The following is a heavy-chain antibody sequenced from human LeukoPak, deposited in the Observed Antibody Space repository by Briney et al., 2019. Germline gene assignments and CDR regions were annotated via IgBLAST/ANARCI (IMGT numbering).Heavy chain of an antibody. V-gene: IGHV3-48*03. CDR1: GFTFSSYE. CDR3: ARDVGAMVRGVLSYYFDY. CDR2: ISSSGSTI. Sequence: GGSLRLSCAASGFTFSSYEMNWVRQAPGKGLEWVSYISSSGSTIYYADSVKGRFTISRDNAKNSLYLQMNSLRAEDTAVYYCARDVGAMVRGVLSYYFDYWGQGTLVTVSS. J-gene: IGHJ4*02. D-gene: IGHD3-10*01.